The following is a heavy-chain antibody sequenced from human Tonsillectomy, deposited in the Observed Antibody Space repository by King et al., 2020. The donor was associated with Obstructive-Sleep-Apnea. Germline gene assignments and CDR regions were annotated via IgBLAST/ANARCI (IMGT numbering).Heavy chain of an antibody. CDR2: IHHSGNT. V-gene: IGHV4-38-2*02. CDR1: GYSISSGYY. J-gene: IGHJ4*02. CDR3: ARVPHCYEDTGYPTYFDY. D-gene: IGHD2-21*01. Sequence: QLQESGPGLVKPSETLSLTCSVSGYSISSGYYWGWIRQPPGKGLEWIGNIHHSGNTNYNPSLRSRITISVDTSQNQFSLKMTSVTAADTAMVYCARVPHCYEDTGYPTYFDYWGQGTLVTVSS.